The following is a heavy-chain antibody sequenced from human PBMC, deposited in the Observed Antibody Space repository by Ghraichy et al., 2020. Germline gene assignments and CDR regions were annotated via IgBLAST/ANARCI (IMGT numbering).Heavy chain of an antibody. CDR2: INPNSGGT. J-gene: IGHJ3*02. Sequence: ASVKVSCKASGYTFTGYYMHWVRQAPGQGLEWMGWINPNSGGTNYAQKFQGWVTMTRDTSISTAYMELSRLRSDDTAVYYCARDKGVYSGSRGAFDIWGQGTMVTVSS. V-gene: IGHV1-2*04. CDR1: GYTFTGYY. D-gene: IGHD1-26*01. CDR3: ARDKGVYSGSRGAFDI.